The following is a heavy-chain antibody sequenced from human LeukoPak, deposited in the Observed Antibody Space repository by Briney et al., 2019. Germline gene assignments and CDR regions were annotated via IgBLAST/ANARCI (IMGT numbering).Heavy chain of an antibody. CDR3: AKVGLAKGPAFDI. CDR2: VSANGGGT. J-gene: IGHJ3*02. V-gene: IGHV3-20*04. Sequence: GGSLRLSCAASGFTFGDYGISWVRQAPGKGLEWVAGVSANGGGTAYRASVKGRFTISRDNAKNSLFLQMNSLRSGDTALYYCAKVGLAKGPAFDIWGQGTMVTVSS. D-gene: IGHD5-12*01. CDR1: GFTFGDYG.